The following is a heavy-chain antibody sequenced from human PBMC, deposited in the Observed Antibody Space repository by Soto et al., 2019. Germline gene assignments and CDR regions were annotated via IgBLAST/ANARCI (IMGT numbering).Heavy chain of an antibody. D-gene: IGHD3-22*01. CDR3: ARDLGYYYDSSGYYGTRDPYNWFDP. Sequence: ASVKVSCKASGYTFTSYYMHWVRQAPGQGLEWMGIINPSGGSTSYAQKFQGRVTMTRDTSTSTVYMELSSLRSEDTAVYYRARDLGYYYDSSGYYGTRDPYNWFDPWGQGTLVTVSS. V-gene: IGHV1-46*01. CDR2: INPSGGST. CDR1: GYTFTSYY. J-gene: IGHJ5*02.